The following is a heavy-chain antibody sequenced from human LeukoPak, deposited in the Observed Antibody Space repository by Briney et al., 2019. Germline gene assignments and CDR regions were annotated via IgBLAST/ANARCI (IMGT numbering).Heavy chain of an antibody. V-gene: IGHV3-33*06. Sequence: GRSLRLSCAASGFTFSSYGMHWVRQAPGKGLEWVAVIWYDGSNKYYADSVKGRFTISRDNSKNTLYLQMNSLRAEDTAVYYCAKVGIRQFTVTNNYFDYWGQGTLVTVSS. J-gene: IGHJ4*02. CDR2: IWYDGSNK. D-gene: IGHD4-17*01. CDR1: GFTFSSYG. CDR3: AKVGIRQFTVTNNYFDY.